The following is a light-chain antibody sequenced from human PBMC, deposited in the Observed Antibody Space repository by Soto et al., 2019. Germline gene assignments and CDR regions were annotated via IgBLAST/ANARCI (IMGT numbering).Light chain of an antibody. J-gene: IGKJ4*01. Sequence: DIQMTQSPSSLSAYLPRTVGTTCRAILPISNYLAWYQQKPGKIPNLLIYAASTLQAGAPSRFSGSGSGTDFTLTISSLQPEDVAAYYCQKYNSAPITFGGGTKVDIK. V-gene: IGKV1-27*01. CDR1: LPISNY. CDR2: AAS. CDR3: QKYNSAPIT.